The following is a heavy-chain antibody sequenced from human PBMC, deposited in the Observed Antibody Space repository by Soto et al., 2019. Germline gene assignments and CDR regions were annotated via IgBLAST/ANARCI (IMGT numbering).Heavy chain of an antibody. CDR3: ARGAYNWNPNYYYYYMDV. CDR2: MNPNSGNT. Sequence: GASVKVSCKASGYTFTSYDINWVRQATGQGLEWMGWMNPNSGNTGYAQKFQGRVTMTRNTSISTAYMELSSLRSEDTAVYYCARGAYNWNPNYYYYYMDVWGKGTTVTVSS. V-gene: IGHV1-8*01. J-gene: IGHJ6*03. D-gene: IGHD1-20*01. CDR1: GYTFTSYD.